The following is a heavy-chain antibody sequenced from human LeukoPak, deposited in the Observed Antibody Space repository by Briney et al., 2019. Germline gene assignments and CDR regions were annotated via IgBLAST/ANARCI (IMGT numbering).Heavy chain of an antibody. J-gene: IGHJ3*02. CDR2: IYHSGST. Sequence: SQTLSLTCAVTGGSISSGGYSWRWIRQPPGKGLEWIGYIYHSGSTYYNPSLKSRVTISVDRSKNQFSLKLSSVTAADTAVYYCARGQGYYDILTGYYNDALDIWGQGTMVTVSS. CDR3: ARGQGYYDILTGYYNDALDI. CDR1: GGSISSGGYS. V-gene: IGHV4-30-2*01. D-gene: IGHD3-9*01.